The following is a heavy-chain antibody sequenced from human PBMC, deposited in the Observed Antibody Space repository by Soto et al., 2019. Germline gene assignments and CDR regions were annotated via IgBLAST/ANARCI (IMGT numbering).Heavy chain of an antibody. V-gene: IGHV4-39*01. CDR2: IYYSGST. CDR1: GGSISSSSYY. J-gene: IGHJ6*02. CDR3: ASGMATIPYYYYGMDV. Sequence: KTSETLSLTCTVSGGSISSSSYYWGWIRQPPGKGLEWIGSIYYSGSTYYNPSLKSRVTMSVDTSKNQFSLKLSSVTAADTAVYYCASGMATIPYYYYGMDVWGQGTTVTVSS. D-gene: IGHD5-12*01.